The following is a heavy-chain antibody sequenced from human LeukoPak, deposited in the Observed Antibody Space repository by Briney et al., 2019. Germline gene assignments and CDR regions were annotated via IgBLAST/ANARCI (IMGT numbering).Heavy chain of an antibody. Sequence: GGSLRLPCAASGFTFSSYGMHWVRQAPGKGLEWVAVISYDGSNKYYADSVKARFTISRDNSKNTLYLQMNSLRAEDTAVYYCAKCDSPYYYYSMDVWGQGTTVTVSS. CDR2: ISYDGSNK. D-gene: IGHD2-21*02. CDR3: AKCDSPYYYYSMDV. V-gene: IGHV3-30*18. CDR1: GFTFSSYG. J-gene: IGHJ6*02.